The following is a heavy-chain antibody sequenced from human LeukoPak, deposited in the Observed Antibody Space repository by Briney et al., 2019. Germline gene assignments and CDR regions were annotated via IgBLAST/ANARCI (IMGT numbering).Heavy chain of an antibody. J-gene: IGHJ4*02. CDR3: ARGRTRGASDFNY. Sequence: PSETLSLTCAVYGGSFSGYYWSWIRQPPGKGLEWIGEINHSGSTNYNPSLKSRVTISVDPSKNQFSLKLSSVTAADTAVYYCARGRTRGASDFNYWGQGTLVTVSS. CDR1: GGSFSGYY. D-gene: IGHD3-10*01. V-gene: IGHV4-34*01. CDR2: INHSGST.